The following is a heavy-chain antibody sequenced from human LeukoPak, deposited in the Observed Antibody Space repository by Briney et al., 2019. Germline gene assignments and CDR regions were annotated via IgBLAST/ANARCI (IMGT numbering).Heavy chain of an antibody. CDR1: GGSISSSSHY. J-gene: IGHJ4*02. D-gene: IGHD6-19*01. CDR3: ARHRKEGSGWKRAAHYFDY. Sequence: PSETLSLTCTVSGGSISSSSHYWGWIRQPPGKGLEWIGSLYYSGSTYYNPSLKSRVTISVDTSTRQFSLKLSSVAAADTAMYYCARHRKEGSGWKRAAHYFDYWGQGTLVTVSS. V-gene: IGHV4-39*01. CDR2: LYYSGST.